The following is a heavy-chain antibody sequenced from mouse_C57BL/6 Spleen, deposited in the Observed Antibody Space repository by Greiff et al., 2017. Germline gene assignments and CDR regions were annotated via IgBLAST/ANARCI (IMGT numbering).Heavy chain of an antibody. J-gene: IGHJ3*01. D-gene: IGHD3-2*02. CDR3: AVDSSGYGWFAY. CDR1: GYTFTSYW. CDR2: IYPSDSET. V-gene: IGHV1-61*01. Sequence: VQLQQPGAELVRPGSSVKLSCKASGYTFTSYWMDWVKQRPGQGLEWIGNIYPSDSETHYNQKFKDKATLTVDKSSSTAYMQLSSLTSEDSAVYYCAVDSSGYGWFAYWGQGTLVTVSA.